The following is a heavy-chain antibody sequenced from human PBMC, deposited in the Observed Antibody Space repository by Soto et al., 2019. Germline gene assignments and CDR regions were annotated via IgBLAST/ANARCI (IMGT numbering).Heavy chain of an antibody. CDR3: ARDLVVVPAAIRIRSLDY. J-gene: IGHJ4*02. Sequence: VQLVESGGGLVQPGGSLRLSCAASGFTFSDYYMSWIRQAPGKGLEWVSYISSSGSTIYYADSVKGRFTISRDNAKNSLYLQMNSLRAEDTAVYYCARDLVVVPAAIRIRSLDYWGQGTLVTVSS. CDR1: GFTFSDYY. D-gene: IGHD2-2*02. V-gene: IGHV3-11*01. CDR2: ISSSGSTI.